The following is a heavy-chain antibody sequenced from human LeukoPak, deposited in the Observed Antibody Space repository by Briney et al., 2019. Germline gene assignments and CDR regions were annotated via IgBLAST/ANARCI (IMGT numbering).Heavy chain of an antibody. J-gene: IGHJ6*03. CDR3: AKGGVVPAAAIYYYYYMDV. Sequence: PGGSLRLSCVASGFTFSSYGMHWVRQAPGKGLEWVAVIWYDGSNKYYADSVKGRFTISRDNSKNTLYLQMNSLRAEDTAVYYCAKGGVVPAAAIYYYYYMDVWGKGTTVTVSS. V-gene: IGHV3-33*06. CDR2: IWYDGSNK. D-gene: IGHD2-2*01. CDR1: GFTFSSYG.